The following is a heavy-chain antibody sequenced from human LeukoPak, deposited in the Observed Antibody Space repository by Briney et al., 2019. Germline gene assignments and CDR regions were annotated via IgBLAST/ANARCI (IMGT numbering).Heavy chain of an antibody. CDR3: ARGNKWSFDS. D-gene: IGHD2-15*01. Sequence: ESGGSLRLSCAASGMTLNSYWMHWVRQVPGKGLVWVSRINNERTSTDYADSVKGRFTISRDNAKNTLYLQMNSLRAEDTAVYYCARGNKWSFDSWGQGALVTVSS. V-gene: IGHV3-74*01. CDR1: GMTLNSYW. CDR2: INNERTST. J-gene: IGHJ4*02.